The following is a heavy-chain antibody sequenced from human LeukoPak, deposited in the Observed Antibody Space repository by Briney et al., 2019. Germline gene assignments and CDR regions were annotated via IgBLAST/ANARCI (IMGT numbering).Heavy chain of an antibody. Sequence: PGRSLRLSCAASGFTFSSYGMHWVRQAPGKGLEWVAVISYDGSNKYYADSVKGRFTISRDNSKNTLYLQMNSLRAEDTAVYYCARVRDYGDYIRNYYYYGMDVWGQGTTVTVSS. D-gene: IGHD4-17*01. J-gene: IGHJ6*02. CDR2: ISYDGSNK. CDR1: GFTFSSYG. V-gene: IGHV3-30*03. CDR3: ARVRDYGDYIRNYYYYGMDV.